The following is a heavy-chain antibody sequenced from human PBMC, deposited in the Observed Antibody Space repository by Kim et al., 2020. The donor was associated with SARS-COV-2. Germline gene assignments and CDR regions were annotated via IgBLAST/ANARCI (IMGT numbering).Heavy chain of an antibody. J-gene: IGHJ3*02. CDR2: INHSGST. Sequence: SETLSLTCAVYGGSFSGYYWSWIRQPPGKGLEWIGEINHSGSTNYNPSLKSRVTISVDTSKNQFSLKLSSVTAADTAVYYCARVRFLEWLFDDAFDIWGQGTMVTVSS. CDR1: GGSFSGYY. CDR3: ARVRFLEWLFDDAFDI. V-gene: IGHV4-34*01. D-gene: IGHD3-3*01.